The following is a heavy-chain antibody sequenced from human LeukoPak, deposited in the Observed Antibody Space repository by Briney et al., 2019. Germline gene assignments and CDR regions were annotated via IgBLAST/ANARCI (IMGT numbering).Heavy chain of an antibody. D-gene: IGHD5-18*01. CDR1: GFTVSSNH. V-gene: IGHV3-66*01. J-gene: IGHJ4*02. CDR3: ARDGGYSYGYSLDY. CDR2: IYSGGST. Sequence: GGSLRLSCAASGFTVSSNHMSWVRQAPGKGLEWVSVIYSGGSTYYADSVKGRFTISRDNSKNTLYLQMNSLRAEDTAVYYCARDGGYSYGYSLDYWGQGTLVTVSS.